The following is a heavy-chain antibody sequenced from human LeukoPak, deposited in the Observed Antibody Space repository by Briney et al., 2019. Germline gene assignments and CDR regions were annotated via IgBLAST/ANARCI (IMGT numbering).Heavy chain of an antibody. CDR1: GFTFSSYA. V-gene: IGHV3-30-3*01. CDR2: ISFDGSNK. D-gene: IGHD6-19*01. Sequence: PGRSLTLSCAASGFTFSSYALHWVRQAPGKGLEWVSLISFDGSNKYYADSVKGRFTISRDNSKNTLHLQMNNLRPEDTALYYCVRGIGLSSGWYEFDYWGQGTLVTVSS. J-gene: IGHJ4*02. CDR3: VRGIGLSSGWYEFDY.